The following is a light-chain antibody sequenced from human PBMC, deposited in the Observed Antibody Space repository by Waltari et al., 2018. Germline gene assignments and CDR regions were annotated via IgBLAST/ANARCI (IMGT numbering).Light chain of an antibody. CDR3: MEALQMPF. CDR2: WGS. J-gene: IGKJ5*01. Sequence: IVMTKSPLSLTVTPGEPASISCRSSQSLLHRNGYNYLDWYLQKAGQSPQLLIYWGSNRASGVPDRFSGSGSGTDFTLKISRVEAEDVGVYYCMEALQMPFFGQGTRLEIK. V-gene: IGKV2-28*01. CDR1: QSLLHRNGYNY.